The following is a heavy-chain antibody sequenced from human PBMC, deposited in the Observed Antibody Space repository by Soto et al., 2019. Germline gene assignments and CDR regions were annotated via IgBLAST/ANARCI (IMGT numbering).Heavy chain of an antibody. CDR2: ISGSGGST. CDR3: AKGQRSYYGSGSLFGY. Sequence: GGSLRLSCAASGFTFSSYAMSWVRQAPGKGLEWVSAISGSGGSTYYADSVKGRFTISRDNSKNTLYLQMNSLRAEDTAVYYCAKGQRSYYGSGSLFGYWGQGTLVTVSS. V-gene: IGHV3-23*01. D-gene: IGHD3-10*01. CDR1: GFTFSSYA. J-gene: IGHJ4*02.